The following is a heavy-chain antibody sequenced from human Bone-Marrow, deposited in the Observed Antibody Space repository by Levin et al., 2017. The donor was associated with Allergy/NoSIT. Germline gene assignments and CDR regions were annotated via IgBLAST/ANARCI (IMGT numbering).Heavy chain of an antibody. D-gene: IGHD3-16*01. J-gene: IGHJ4*02. CDR3: AKDDIIMLST. Sequence: PGGSLRLSCVASGFNFSNYWMHWVRQAPGQGLEWVSRINSDGSSIDYADSVKGRFTISRDNAQKTLFLQMNTLRIEDTAVYYCAKDDIIMLSTWGQGTPVTVSS. CDR1: GFNFSNYW. V-gene: IGHV3-74*01. CDR2: INSDGSSI.